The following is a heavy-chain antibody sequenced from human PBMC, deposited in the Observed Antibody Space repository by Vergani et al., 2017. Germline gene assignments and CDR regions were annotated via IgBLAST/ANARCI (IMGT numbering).Heavy chain of an antibody. V-gene: IGHV3-23*01. CDR1: GFTFDTYT. J-gene: IGHJ1*01. CDR2: ISSGGCDI. D-gene: IGHD3-10*01. Sequence: EVQLLESGGGLVQPGGSRRLFCAGAGFTFDTYTMAYVRQAPGKGLEWVATISSGGCDIFYADSVKGRFTISRDNSKNTLFLQMNSLKDEDTAVYYCTTAWGLYYLHGEYFQYWGRGTLVSVSS. CDR3: TTAWGLYYLHGEYFQY.